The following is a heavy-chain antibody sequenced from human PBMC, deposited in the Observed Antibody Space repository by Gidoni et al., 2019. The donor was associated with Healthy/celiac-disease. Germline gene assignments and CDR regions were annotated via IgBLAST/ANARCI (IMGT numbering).Heavy chain of an antibody. J-gene: IGHJ3*02. CDR3: ARIWDYGDAGRHAFDI. V-gene: IGHV2-26*01. CDR2: IFSNDEK. D-gene: IGHD4-17*01. Sequence: QVTLKESGPVLVKPTETLTLPCTVSGFSLSNARMGVSWIRQPPGKALEWLAHIFSNDEKSYSTSLKSRLTISKDTSKSQVVLTMTNMDPVDTATYYCARIWDYGDAGRHAFDIWGQGTRVTVSS. CDR1: GFSLSNARMG.